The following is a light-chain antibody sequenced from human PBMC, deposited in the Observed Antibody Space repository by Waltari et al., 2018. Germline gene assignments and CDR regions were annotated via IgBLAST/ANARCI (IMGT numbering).Light chain of an antibody. V-gene: IGLV1-51*02. J-gene: IGLJ2*01. CDR2: ETA. Sequence: QSVLTQPPSVSAAPGQKVTISCSGSTPHLGNNYVSWYQQLPGAAPKVFIYETAKRPSGIPDRFSGSKSGTSASLGITGLQTGDEATYYCGTWDNNLSALVFGGGTKLTVL. CDR3: GTWDNNLSALV. CDR1: TPHLGNNY.